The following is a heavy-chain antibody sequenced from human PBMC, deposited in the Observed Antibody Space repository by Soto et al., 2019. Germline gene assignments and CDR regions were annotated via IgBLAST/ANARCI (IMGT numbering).Heavy chain of an antibody. CDR2: ISSSSAYI. D-gene: IGHD6-13*01. J-gene: IGHJ5*02. Sequence: PGGSLRLSCAASGFTFLSFTMNWGRQAPGKGLEWASTISSSSAYIYYTDALRGRYTISRDNAKNSLHLQMNSLRAEDTAVYYCTRDASRDSSARGWFDPWGPGTLVTVSS. CDR3: TRDASRDSSARGWFDP. CDR1: GFTFLSFT. V-gene: IGHV3-21*01.